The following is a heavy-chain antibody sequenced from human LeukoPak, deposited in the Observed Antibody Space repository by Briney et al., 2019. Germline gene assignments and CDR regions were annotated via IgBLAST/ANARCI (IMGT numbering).Heavy chain of an antibody. V-gene: IGHV1-69*06. CDR1: GGTFSSYA. CDR3: AKALGYCSGGSCPTAFDI. D-gene: IGHD2-15*01. Sequence: SVKVSCKASGGTFSSYAISWVRQAPGQGLEWMGGIIPIFCTANYAQKFQGRVTITADKSTSTAYMELSSLRSEDTAVYYCAKALGYCSGGSCPTAFDIWGQGTMVTVSS. CDR2: IIPIFCTA. J-gene: IGHJ3*02.